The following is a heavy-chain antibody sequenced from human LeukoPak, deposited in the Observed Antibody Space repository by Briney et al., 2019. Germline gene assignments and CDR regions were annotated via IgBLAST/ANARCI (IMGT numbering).Heavy chain of an antibody. J-gene: IGHJ4*02. CDR1: GYTFTSYG. CDR3: ARDLWGYYDSSGYYRLDFDY. D-gene: IGHD3-22*01. CDR2: ISAYNGNT. V-gene: IGHV1-18*01. Sequence: ASVKVSCKASGYTFTSYGISWVRQAPGQGLEWMGWISAYNGNTNYAQKLQGRVTMTTDTSTSTAYMELRSLRSDNTAVYYCARDLWGYYDSSGYYRLDFDYWGQGTLVTVSS.